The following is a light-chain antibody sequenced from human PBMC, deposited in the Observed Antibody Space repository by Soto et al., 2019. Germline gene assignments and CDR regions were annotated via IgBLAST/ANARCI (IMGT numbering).Light chain of an antibody. V-gene: IGLV4-69*01. Sequence: QPVLTQSPSASASLGASVNLTCTLSSGHSSYAIAWHQQQPDKGPRYLMKLNSDGSHNKGDGIPDRFSGSSSGAERYLTISSLQSEDEADYYCQTWGTGIQVFGGGTKLTVL. CDR3: QTWGTGIQV. J-gene: IGLJ3*02. CDR2: LNSDGSH. CDR1: SGHSSYA.